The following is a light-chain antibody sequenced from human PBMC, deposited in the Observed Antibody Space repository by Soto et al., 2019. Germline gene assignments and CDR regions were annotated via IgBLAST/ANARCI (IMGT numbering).Light chain of an antibody. CDR3: QQRSNIPWT. CDR2: SAS. CDR1: QHVDRY. V-gene: IGKV1-39*01. J-gene: IGKJ1*01. Sequence: DIQMTQSPSSLSASVGDSVTITCRTSQHVDRYLSWYQQIPGRAPKLLIYSASSLVSGVPPRFRGSASGKEFTLSISSLQREEFATYFCQQRSNIPWTFGQGPKVE.